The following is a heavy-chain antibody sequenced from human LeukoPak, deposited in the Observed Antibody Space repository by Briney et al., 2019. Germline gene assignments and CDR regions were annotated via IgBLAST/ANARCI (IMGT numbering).Heavy chain of an antibody. Sequence: PSETLSLTCAVYGGSFSGYYWSWIRQPPGKGLEWIGEINHGGSTNYNPSLKSRVTISVDTSKNQFSLKLSSVTAADTAVYYCARHSQPYYFDYWGQGTLVTVSS. J-gene: IGHJ4*02. CDR1: GGSFSGYY. CDR3: ARHSQPYYFDY. V-gene: IGHV4-34*01. CDR2: INHGGST.